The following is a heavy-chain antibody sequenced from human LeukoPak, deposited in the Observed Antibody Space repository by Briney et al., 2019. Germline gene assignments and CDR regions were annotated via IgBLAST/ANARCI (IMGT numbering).Heavy chain of an antibody. CDR1: GFTFNNYA. Sequence: GRSLTLSCSASGFTFNNYAMHSVRQAPGKGLEYVSSISSNGISTYYADSMKGRITISRDNSENTLYLQMNSLRAEDTAVYYCVRDRGIASTGGYGMDVWGQGTTVTVSS. V-gene: IGHV3-64*04. CDR3: VRDRGIASTGGYGMDV. J-gene: IGHJ6*02. CDR2: ISSNGIST. D-gene: IGHD6-13*01.